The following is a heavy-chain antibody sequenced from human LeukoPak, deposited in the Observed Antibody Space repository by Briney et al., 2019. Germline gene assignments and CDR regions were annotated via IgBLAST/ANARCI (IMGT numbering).Heavy chain of an antibody. D-gene: IGHD3-10*01. CDR2: ISGSGGSA. J-gene: IGHJ4*02. CDR3: AKVAGSGSYYNGFDS. Sequence: GGSLRLSCAASGFTFNNAWMSWVRQAPGKGLEWVSGISGSGGSAYYADSVKGRFTISRDIPKDTLYLEMNSLRAEDTAVYYCAKVAGSGSYYNGFDSWGQGTLVTVSS. CDR1: GFTFNNAW. V-gene: IGHV3-23*01.